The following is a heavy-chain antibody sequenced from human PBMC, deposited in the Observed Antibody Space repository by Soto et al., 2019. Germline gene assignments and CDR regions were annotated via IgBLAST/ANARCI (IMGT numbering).Heavy chain of an antibody. CDR2: IKSKADGGAT. CDR1: GFHFASAW. Sequence: GGSLRLSCVAPGFHFASAWMHWVRQAPGKGLEWVARIKSKADGGATDYAAPVKGRFTISRDDVKSTLYLQMNRLQTDDTAVNYCTTLTMILVHPDYWGPGTLVTVSS. J-gene: IGHJ4*02. V-gene: IGHV3-15*07. CDR3: TTLTMILVHPDY. D-gene: IGHD3-22*01.